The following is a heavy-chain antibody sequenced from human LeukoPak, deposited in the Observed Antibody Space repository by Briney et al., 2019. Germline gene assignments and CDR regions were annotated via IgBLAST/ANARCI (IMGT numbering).Heavy chain of an antibody. CDR1: GFTSSSYA. V-gene: IGHV3-7*01. CDR2: IKQDGSEK. CDR3: AREIGYCSGGSCYGGNDY. J-gene: IGHJ4*02. D-gene: IGHD2-15*01. Sequence: GGSLRLSCAASGFTSSSYAMSWVRQAPGKGLEWVANIKQDGSEKYYVDSVKGRFTISRDNAKNSLYLQMNSLRAEDTAVYYCAREIGYCSGGSCYGGNDYWGQGTLVTVSS.